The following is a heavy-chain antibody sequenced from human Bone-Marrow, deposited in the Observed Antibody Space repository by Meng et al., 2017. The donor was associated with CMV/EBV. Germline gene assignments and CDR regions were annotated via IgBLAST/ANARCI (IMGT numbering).Heavy chain of an antibody. D-gene: IGHD2-21*02. CDR1: TFSSYA. V-gene: IGHV1-2*02. CDR2: INPNTTVT. J-gene: IGHJ5*02. Sequence: TFSSYAIRWGRQAPGRGLEWVVWINPNTTVTKYAQRFQGRVTMTRDTSITTAYMELSSLRSDDTAVYFCLRVPCFISDCSATNWFDPWGQGTLVTVSS. CDR3: LRVPCFISDCSATNWFDP.